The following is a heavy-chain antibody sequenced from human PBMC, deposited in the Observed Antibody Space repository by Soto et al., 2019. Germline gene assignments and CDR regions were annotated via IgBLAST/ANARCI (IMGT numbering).Heavy chain of an antibody. CDR1: GCTFTDYF. J-gene: IGHJ5*02. CDR3: ARVTLKAGNWFDP. CDR2: INPKSRGT. V-gene: IGHV1-2*02. Sequence: ASVKVSCKASGCTFTDYFIHWVRQVPGQGFEWMGWINPKSRGTTYAQKFQGRVTMTRDTSNSTAYMELRGLRSDDTAVYYCARVTLKAGNWFDPWGQGTLVTVSS.